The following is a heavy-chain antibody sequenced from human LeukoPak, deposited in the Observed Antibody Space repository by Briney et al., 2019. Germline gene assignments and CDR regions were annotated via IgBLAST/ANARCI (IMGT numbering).Heavy chain of an antibody. V-gene: IGHV3-21*01. CDR2: ISSSSSYI. Sequence: EGSLRLSCAASGFTFSSYSMNWVRQAPGKGLEWVSSISSSSSYIYYADSVKGRFTISRDNAKNSLYLQMNSLRAEDTAVYYCARESTDSSGYYSAAVDYWGQGTLVTVSS. CDR3: ARESTDSSGYYSAAVDY. D-gene: IGHD3-22*01. CDR1: GFTFSSYS. J-gene: IGHJ4*02.